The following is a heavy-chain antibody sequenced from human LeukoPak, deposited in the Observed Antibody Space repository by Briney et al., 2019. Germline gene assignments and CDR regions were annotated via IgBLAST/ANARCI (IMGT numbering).Heavy chain of an antibody. V-gene: IGHV4-4*07. Sequence: SETLSLTCTVSGGSISSYYWSWIRQPAGKGLEWIGRIYTSGSTNYNPSLKSRVTMSVDTSKNQSSLKLSSVTAADTAVYYCARTYYGSGSYYFDYWGQGTLVTVSS. J-gene: IGHJ4*02. CDR2: IYTSGST. CDR1: GGSISSYY. D-gene: IGHD3-10*01. CDR3: ARTYYGSGSYYFDY.